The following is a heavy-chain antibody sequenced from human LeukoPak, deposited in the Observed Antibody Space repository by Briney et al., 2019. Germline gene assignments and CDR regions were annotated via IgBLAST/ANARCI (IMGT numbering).Heavy chain of an antibody. CDR1: GFTFSSYA. V-gene: IGHV3-23*01. CDR3: AKKGRDYYDNWFDP. D-gene: IGHD3-22*01. J-gene: IGHJ5*02. CDR2: ISGSGGST. Sequence: GGSLRLSCAASGFTFSSYAMSWVRQAPGKGLEWVSAISGSGGSTYYADSVKGRFTISRDNSKNTLYLQMNSLSAEDTAVYYCAKKGRDYYDNWFDPWGQGTLVTVSS.